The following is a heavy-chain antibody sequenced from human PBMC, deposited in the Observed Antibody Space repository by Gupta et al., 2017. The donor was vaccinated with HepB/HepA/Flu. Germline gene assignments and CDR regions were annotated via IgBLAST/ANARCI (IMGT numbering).Heavy chain of an antibody. V-gene: IGHV6-1*01. J-gene: IGHJ4*02. CDR1: SVSSNSAA. CDR2: TYYRSKWYN. D-gene: IGHD3-22*01. CDR3: ARVSYDDSSGDYLDY. Sequence: SVSSNSAAWNWIRQSPSRGLEWLGRTYYRSKWYNDYAVSVKSRITINPDTSKNQFSLQLNSVTPEDTAVYYCARVSYDDSSGDYLDYWGQGTLVAVSS.